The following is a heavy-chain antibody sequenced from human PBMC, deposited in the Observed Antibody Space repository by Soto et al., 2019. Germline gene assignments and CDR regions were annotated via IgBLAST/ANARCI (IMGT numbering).Heavy chain of an antibody. J-gene: IGHJ6*02. CDR3: ASFHCSTSCRGASYYSYGRDV. CDR2: IYPGDSDT. Sequence: GESLKISCKGSGYSFTSYWIGWVRQMPGKGLEWMGIIYPGDSDTRYSPSFQGQVTISADKSISTAYLQWSSLKASDTAMYYCASFHCSTSCRGASYYSYGRDVGGQGTRVTVS. V-gene: IGHV5-51*01. CDR1: GYSFTSYW. D-gene: IGHD2-2*01.